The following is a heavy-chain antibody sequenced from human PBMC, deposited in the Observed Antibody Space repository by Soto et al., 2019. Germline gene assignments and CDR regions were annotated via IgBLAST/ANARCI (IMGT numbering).Heavy chain of an antibody. D-gene: IGHD2-15*01. CDR2: IYYSGST. J-gene: IGHJ5*02. Sequence: PSETLSLTCVVSGTSISSTFWWTWVRQPPGKGLEWIGYIYYSGSTNYNPSLKSRVTISVDTSKNQFSLKLSSVTAADTAVYYCAREAVVAATIVWFDPWGQGTLVTGSS. V-gene: IGHV4-59*01. CDR3: AREAVVAATIVWFDP. CDR1: GTSISSTFW.